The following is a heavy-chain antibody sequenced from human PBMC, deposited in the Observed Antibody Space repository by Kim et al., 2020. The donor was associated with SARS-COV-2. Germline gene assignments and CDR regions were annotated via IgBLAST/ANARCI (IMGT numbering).Heavy chain of an antibody. J-gene: IGHJ3*01. CDR1: GFTFSSSE. D-gene: IGHD3-10*01. Sequence: GGSLRLSCAASGFTFSSSEMNWVRQAPGKGLEWVSYISGSGNTRYYADSVKGRFTISRDNAKNSLFLQMNSLRAEDTAVYYCVREYFGSGTYYHLGALDLWGQGTTVTVSS. CDR2: ISGSGNTR. V-gene: IGHV3-48*03. CDR3: VREYFGSGTYYHLGALDL.